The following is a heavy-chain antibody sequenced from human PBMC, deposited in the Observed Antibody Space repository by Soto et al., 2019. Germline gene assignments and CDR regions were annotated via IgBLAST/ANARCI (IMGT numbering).Heavy chain of an antibody. CDR3: ARYGNYELDYFDY. J-gene: IGHJ4*02. CDR2: IYPSGVT. V-gene: IGHV4-59*01. D-gene: IGHD3-3*01. Sequence: PSETLSLTCSVSGGSLGTYYWGWIRQPPGRGLEWIGYIYPSGVTNYSPSLESRVTMSVHTSKTQFSLKVTSVTAADTAVYYCARYGNYELDYFDYWGQGTLVTVSS. CDR1: GGSLGTYY.